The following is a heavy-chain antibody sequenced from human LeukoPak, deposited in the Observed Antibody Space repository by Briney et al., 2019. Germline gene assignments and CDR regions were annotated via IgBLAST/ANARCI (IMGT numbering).Heavy chain of an antibody. CDR2: ISYDGSNK. J-gene: IGHJ4*02. D-gene: IGHD1-26*01. Sequence: GRSLRLSCAASGFTFSSYAMHWVRQAPGKGLEWVAVISYDGSNKYYADSVKGRFTISRDNSKNTLYLQMNSLRAEDTAVYYCAREGELLRPADYWGQGTLVTVSS. CDR1: GFTFSSYA. CDR3: AREGELLRPADY. V-gene: IGHV3-30-3*01.